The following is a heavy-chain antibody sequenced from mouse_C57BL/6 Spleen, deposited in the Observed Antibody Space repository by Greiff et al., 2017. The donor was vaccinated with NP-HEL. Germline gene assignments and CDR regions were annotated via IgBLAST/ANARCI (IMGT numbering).Heavy chain of an antibody. CDR1: GFTFSDFY. V-gene: IGHV7-1*01. D-gene: IGHD1-1*01. J-gene: IGHJ3*01. CDR3: ARDYYGSSWFAY. Sequence: EVNVVESGGGLVQSGRSLRLSCATSGFTFSDFYMEWVRQAPGKGLEWIAARSNNANDSTSEYSASVQGRFIVSRDPSHRILYLQMNALRAENTAMYYCARDYYGSSWFAYWGQGTLVTVSA. CDR2: RSNNANDSTS.